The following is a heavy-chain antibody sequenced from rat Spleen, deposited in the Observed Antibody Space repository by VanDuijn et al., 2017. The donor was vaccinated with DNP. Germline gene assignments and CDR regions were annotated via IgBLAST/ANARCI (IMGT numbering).Heavy chain of an antibody. CDR2: ISYDGGST. D-gene: IGHD5-1*01. V-gene: IGHV5-20*01. CDR3: TTETGALDY. CDR1: GFTFSNYG. Sequence: EVLLVESDGGLVQPGRSLKLSCAASGFTFSNYGMAWVRQAPKKGLEWVAYISYDGGSTYYRDPVKGRFTISRDNAKSTLYLQMDSLRSEDTATYYCTTETGALDYWGQGVMVTVSS. J-gene: IGHJ2*01.